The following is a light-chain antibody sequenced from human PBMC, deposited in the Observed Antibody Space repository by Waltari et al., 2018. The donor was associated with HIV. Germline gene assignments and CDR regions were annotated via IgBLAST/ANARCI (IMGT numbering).Light chain of an antibody. V-gene: IGLV3-1*01. CDR3: QAWDSSTEVV. J-gene: IGLJ2*01. Sequence: SYELTQPPSVSVSPGQTASITCSGDKLGDKYACWYQQKPGQSPVLVIYQDSKRPSGIPERFSGSNSGNTATLTISGTQAMDEADYYGQAWDSSTEVVFGGGTKLTVL. CDR1: KLGDKY. CDR2: QDS.